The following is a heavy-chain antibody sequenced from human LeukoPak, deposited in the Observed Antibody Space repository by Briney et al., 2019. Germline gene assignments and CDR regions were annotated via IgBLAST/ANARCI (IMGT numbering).Heavy chain of an antibody. CDR1: GYTFTGYY. Sequence: ASVKVSCRASGYTFTGYYMHWVRQAPGQGLEWMGWINPNSGGTNYAQKFQGRVTMTRDTSISTAYMELRSLRSDDTAVYYCARRTSDYGGNYYYFDYWGQGTLVTVSS. D-gene: IGHD4-23*01. J-gene: IGHJ4*02. V-gene: IGHV1-2*02. CDR2: INPNSGGT. CDR3: ARRTSDYGGNYYYFDY.